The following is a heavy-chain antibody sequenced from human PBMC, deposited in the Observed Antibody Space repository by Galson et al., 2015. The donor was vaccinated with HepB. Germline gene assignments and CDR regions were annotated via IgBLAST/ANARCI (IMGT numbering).Heavy chain of an antibody. J-gene: IGHJ4*02. CDR1: GFPFSNYA. V-gene: IGHV3-23*01. CDR3: VNRRVDIRGV. Sequence: SLRLYCAASGFPFSNYAMSWVRQAPGKELEWVSTITGSSDTTNYADSVKGRFTISRDNSKNTLYLQMNSLRAEDTAIYYCVNRRVDIRGVWDQGTLVTVSS. CDR2: ITGSSDTT. D-gene: IGHD3-10*01.